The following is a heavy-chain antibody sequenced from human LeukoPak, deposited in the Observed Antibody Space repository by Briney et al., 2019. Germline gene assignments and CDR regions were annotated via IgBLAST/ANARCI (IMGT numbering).Heavy chain of an antibody. CDR2: LYSDGNT. V-gene: IGHV3-53*01. CDR1: GFTVITND. J-gene: IGHJ4*02. Sequence: GGSLRLSYAASGFTVITNDMTWVRQGPGKGLEWVSVLYSDGNTKYADSVQGRFTISRDNSKNTLYLEMNSLSPDDTAVYYCARGVEPLAANTLAYWGQGTLVTVSS. CDR3: ARGVEPLAANTLAY. D-gene: IGHD1-14*01.